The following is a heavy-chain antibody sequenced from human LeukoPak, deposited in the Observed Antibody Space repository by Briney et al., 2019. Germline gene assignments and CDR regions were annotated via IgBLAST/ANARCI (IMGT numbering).Heavy chain of an antibody. Sequence: ASVKVSCKASGYTFTSYVINWVRQATGQGLEWMGWMNPNSGNTGYAQKFQGRVTMTRNTSISTAYMELSSLRSEDTAVYYCARGGYSYGFHYYYGMDVWGQGTTVTVSS. D-gene: IGHD5-18*01. J-gene: IGHJ6*02. CDR1: GYTFTSYV. V-gene: IGHV1-8*01. CDR2: MNPNSGNT. CDR3: ARGGYSYGFHYYYGMDV.